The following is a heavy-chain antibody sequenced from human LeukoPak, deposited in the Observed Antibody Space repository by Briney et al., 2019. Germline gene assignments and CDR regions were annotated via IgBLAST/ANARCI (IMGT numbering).Heavy chain of an antibody. J-gene: IGHJ4*02. D-gene: IGHD3-10*01. CDR2: IYSAGTT. CDR3: ASSSGFDY. Sequence: PGGSLRLSCAASGFTFSNYAMSWVRQAPGKGLEWVSVIYSAGTTSYTDSVRGRFTISRDISKNMLYFQMNSLRAEDTAVYYCASSSGFDYWGQGTLVTVSS. V-gene: IGHV3-66*01. CDR1: GFTFSNYA.